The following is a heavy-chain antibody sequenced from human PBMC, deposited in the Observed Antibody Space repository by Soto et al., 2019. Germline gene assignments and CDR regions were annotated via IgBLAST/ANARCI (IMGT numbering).Heavy chain of an antibody. D-gene: IGHD1-7*01. J-gene: IGHJ4*02. CDR1: GYTFSNYW. Sequence: GESLKISCKVSGYTFSNYWIGWVRQMPGKGLEWMGIIYPGDSDTRYNPSFRGQVTISADKSISTAYLQWSGLKASDTAMYYCATSPATGTSRYFDYWGRGTLVTVLL. CDR3: ATSPATGTSRYFDY. CDR2: IYPGDSDT. V-gene: IGHV5-51*01.